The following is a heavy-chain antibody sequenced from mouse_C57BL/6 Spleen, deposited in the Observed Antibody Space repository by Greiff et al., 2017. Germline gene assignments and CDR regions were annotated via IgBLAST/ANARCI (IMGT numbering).Heavy chain of an antibody. CDR3: AGGWDDWYFDV. CDR1: GYTFTSYW. CDR2: IDPSDSET. D-gene: IGHD4-1*01. J-gene: IGHJ1*03. Sequence: QVQLKQPGAELVRPGSSVKLSCKASGYTFTSYWMHWVKQRPIQGLEWIGNIDPSDSETPYNQKFKDKATLTVDKSSSTAYMQLSSLASEDSAVYDCAGGWDDWYFDVWGTGTTVTVSS. V-gene: IGHV1-52*01.